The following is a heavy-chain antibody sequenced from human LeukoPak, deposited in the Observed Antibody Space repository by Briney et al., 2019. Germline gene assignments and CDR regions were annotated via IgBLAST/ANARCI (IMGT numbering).Heavy chain of an antibody. D-gene: IGHD3-22*01. Sequence: GGSPRLSCAASGFTFSSYAMHWVRQAPGKGLEWVAVISYDGSNKYYADSVKGRFTISRDNSKNTLYLQMNSLRAEDTAVYYCAREGGHVWYDSSGYYPPEPPFDYWGQGTLVTVSS. CDR1: GFTFSSYA. CDR3: AREGGHVWYDSSGYYPPEPPFDY. J-gene: IGHJ4*02. V-gene: IGHV3-30-3*01. CDR2: ISYDGSNK.